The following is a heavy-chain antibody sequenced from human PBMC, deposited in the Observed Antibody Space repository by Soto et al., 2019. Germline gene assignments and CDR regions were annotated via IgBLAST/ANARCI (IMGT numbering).Heavy chain of an antibody. CDR2: ISHSGSM. V-gene: IGHV4-30-2*01. Sequence: TLSLSCAVSGVSITSGGYSWSWIRQPPGKGLEWIGYISHSGSMYYNPSLKSRVTISVVMSKNQFSLKLSSVTAADTAVYYCDSGDSSGYLYNWGQGTLVTVSS. CDR3: DSGDSSGYLYN. J-gene: IGHJ4*02. D-gene: IGHD3-22*01. CDR1: GVSITSGGYS.